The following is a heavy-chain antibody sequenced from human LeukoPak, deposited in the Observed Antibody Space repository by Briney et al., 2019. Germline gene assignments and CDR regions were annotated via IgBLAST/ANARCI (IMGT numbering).Heavy chain of an antibody. J-gene: IGHJ4*02. Sequence: ASVKVSCKASGYTFTDYHMHWVRQAPGQGFEWMGGIIPIFGTANYAQKFQGRVTITADESTSTAYMELSSLRSEDTAVYYCARDPDFDYWGQGTLVTVSS. CDR3: ARDPDFDY. CDR1: GYTFTDYH. CDR2: IIPIFGTA. V-gene: IGHV1-69*13.